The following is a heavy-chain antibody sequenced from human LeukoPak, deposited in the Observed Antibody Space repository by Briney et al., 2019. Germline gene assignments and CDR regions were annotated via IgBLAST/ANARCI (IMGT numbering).Heavy chain of an antibody. CDR3: ARDRNYYGSGSHGMDV. D-gene: IGHD3-10*01. J-gene: IGHJ6*04. CDR2: INHSGST. Sequence: PSETLSLTCAVYGGSFSGYYWSWIRQPPGKGLEWIGEINHSGSTNYNPSLKSRVTISVDTSKNQFSLKLSSVTAADTAVYYCARDRNYYGSGSHGMDVWGKGNPGHRLL. V-gene: IGHV4-34*01. CDR1: GGSFSGYY.